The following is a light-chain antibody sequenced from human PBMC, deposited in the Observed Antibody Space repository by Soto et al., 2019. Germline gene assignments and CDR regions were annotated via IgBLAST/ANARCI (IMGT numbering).Light chain of an antibody. CDR2: DVS. CDR3: CSYAGSYTHYV. CDR1: SSDVGGYNY. Sequence: ALTQPRSVSGSPGQSITLSCTGTSSDVGGYNYVSWYRQHPGKAPKLMIYDVSKRPSGVPDRFSGSKSGNTASLTISGLQAEDEADYYCCSYAGSYTHYVFGTGTKLTVL. V-gene: IGLV2-11*01. J-gene: IGLJ1*01.